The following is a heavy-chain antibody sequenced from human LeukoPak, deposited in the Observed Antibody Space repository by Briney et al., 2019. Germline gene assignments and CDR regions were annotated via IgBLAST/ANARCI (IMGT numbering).Heavy chain of an antibody. CDR3: ARPSSSWYFDY. V-gene: IGHV5-51*01. CDR1: GHSFTSYW. Sequence: GASLKISCKGSGHSFTSYWIGWVRQMPGKGLEGMGNIYPGDSDTRNSPSFQGQVTISADMSISTAYLQWSSLKASDTAMYYCARPSSSWYFDYWGQGTLVTVSS. D-gene: IGHD6-13*01. J-gene: IGHJ4*02. CDR2: IYPGDSDT.